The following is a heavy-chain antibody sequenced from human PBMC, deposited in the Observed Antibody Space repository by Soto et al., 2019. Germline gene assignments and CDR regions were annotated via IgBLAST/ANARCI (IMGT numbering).Heavy chain of an antibody. J-gene: IGHJ6*02. Sequence: GESLKISCKGSGYSFNYHWIAWVRQMPGKGLEWMGFIYPGDSDTTYSPSFQGHVTISVDKSINTAHLQWKSLRASDTAIYYCARRSMTTVYYGMDVWGQGTTVTVSS. V-gene: IGHV5-51*01. CDR3: ARRSMTTVYYGMDV. CDR2: IYPGDSDT. CDR1: GYSFNYHW. D-gene: IGHD4-17*01.